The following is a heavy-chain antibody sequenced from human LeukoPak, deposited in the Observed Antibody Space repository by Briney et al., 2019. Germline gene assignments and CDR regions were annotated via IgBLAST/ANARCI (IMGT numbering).Heavy chain of an antibody. D-gene: IGHD3-10*01. V-gene: IGHV3-53*01. J-gene: IGHJ6*03. CDR2: IYSGSST. CDR3: ARGRLWFGELLGTGYYMDV. CDR1: GFTVSSNY. Sequence: GGSLRLSCAASGFTVSSNYMSWVRQAPGKGLEGVSVIYSGSSTYYADSMKGRFTISRDNAKNSLYLQMNSLRAEDTAVYYCARGRLWFGELLGTGYYMDVWGKGTTVTISS.